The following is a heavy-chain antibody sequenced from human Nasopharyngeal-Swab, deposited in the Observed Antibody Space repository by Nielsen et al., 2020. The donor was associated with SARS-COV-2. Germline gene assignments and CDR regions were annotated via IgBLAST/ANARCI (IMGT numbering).Heavy chain of an antibody. CDR3: ARRGYSDLEFDY. CDR2: INHSGST. J-gene: IGHJ4*02. V-gene: IGHV4-34*01. Sequence: GSLRLSCAVYGGSFSGYYWSWIRQPPGKGLEWIGEINHSGSTNYNPSLKSRGTISVDTSKNQFSLKLSSVTAADTAVYYCARRGYSDLEFDYWGQGTLVTVSS. CDR1: GGSFSGYY. D-gene: IGHD4-11*01.